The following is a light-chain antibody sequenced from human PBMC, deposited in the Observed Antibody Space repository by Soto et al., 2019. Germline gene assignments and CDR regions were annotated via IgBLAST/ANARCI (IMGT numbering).Light chain of an antibody. Sequence: EIVMTQSPATLSVSPGERATLSCRASQSVSSNLVWYQQRPGQAPRLLSYSASTRAAGVPDRISVSGSGTEFTLTISSLQSEDFAVYYCLQYIDWPRTFGQGTKVEIK. CDR2: SAS. J-gene: IGKJ1*01. CDR1: QSVSSN. V-gene: IGKV3-15*01. CDR3: LQYIDWPRT.